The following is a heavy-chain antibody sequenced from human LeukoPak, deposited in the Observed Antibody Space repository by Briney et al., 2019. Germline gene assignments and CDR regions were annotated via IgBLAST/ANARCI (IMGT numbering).Heavy chain of an antibody. D-gene: IGHD2-21*01. CDR3: AKDGGDRTPYYFDY. CDR2: IRYDGSNK. Sequence: GGSLRLSCAASAFTFSDYGMHWVRQAPGKGLEWVTFIRYDGSNKYYVDSVKGRFTISRDNSKNTLNLQMNSLRAEDTAVYYCAKDGGDRTPYYFDYWGQGTLVTVSS. V-gene: IGHV3-30*02. J-gene: IGHJ4*02. CDR1: AFTFSDYG.